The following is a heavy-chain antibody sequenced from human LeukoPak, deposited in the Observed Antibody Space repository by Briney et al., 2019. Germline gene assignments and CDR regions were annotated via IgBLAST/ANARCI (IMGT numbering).Heavy chain of an antibody. J-gene: IGHJ1*01. CDR1: GFTFDDYT. V-gene: IGHV3-43*01. D-gene: IGHD6-19*01. CDR2: ISWDGGST. CDR3: ATGYSSGWYFYFQH. Sequence: PEGSLRLSCAASGFTFDDYTMHWVRQAPGKGLEWVSLISWDGGSTYYADSVKGRFTISRDNSKNSLYLQMNSLRTEDTALYYCATGYSSGWYFYFQHWGQGSLVSVSS.